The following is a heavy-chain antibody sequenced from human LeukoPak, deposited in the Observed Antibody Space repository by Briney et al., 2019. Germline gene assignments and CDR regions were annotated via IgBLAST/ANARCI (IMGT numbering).Heavy chain of an antibody. J-gene: IGHJ6*02. CDR2: IKQDESEK. V-gene: IGHV3-7*01. CDR1: GFTFSSYW. CDR3: ARDVAARPYYYYGMDV. Sequence: GGSLRLSCAASGFTFSSYWMSWVRQAPGKGLEWVANIKQDESEKYYVDSVKGRFTISRDNAKNSLYLQMNSLRAEDTAVYYCARDVAARPYYYYGMDVWGQGTTVTVSS. D-gene: IGHD6-6*01.